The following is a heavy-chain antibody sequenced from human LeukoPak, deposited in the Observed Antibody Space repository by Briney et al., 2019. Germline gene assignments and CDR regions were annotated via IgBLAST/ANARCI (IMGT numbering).Heavy chain of an antibody. Sequence: GGSLRLSCAASGFTFSSYGMSWVRQAPGKGLEWVSAISGSGGSTYYPDSVKGRFTISRDNSKNTLYLQMNSLRAEDTAVYYCAKSQVLLWFGELTHYFDYWGQGTLVTVSS. CDR1: GFTFSSYG. V-gene: IGHV3-23*01. D-gene: IGHD3-10*01. J-gene: IGHJ4*02. CDR2: ISGSGGST. CDR3: AKSQVLLWFGELTHYFDY.